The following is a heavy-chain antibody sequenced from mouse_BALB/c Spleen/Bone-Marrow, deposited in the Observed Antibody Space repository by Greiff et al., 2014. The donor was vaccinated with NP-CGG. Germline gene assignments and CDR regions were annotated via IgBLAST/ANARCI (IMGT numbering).Heavy chain of an antibody. D-gene: IGHD1-1*01. J-gene: IGHJ2*01. CDR1: GFAFSSYD. Sequence: DVKLVESGGDLVRPGGSLKLSCSASGFAFSSYDMSWVRQTPEKRLEWVAYISSGGGSTYYPDTVKGRFTISRDNAKNTLYLQMSSLKSEDTAMYYCARHRYGFDYWGQGTTLTVSS. CDR3: ARHRYGFDY. V-gene: IGHV5-12-1*01. CDR2: ISSGGGST.